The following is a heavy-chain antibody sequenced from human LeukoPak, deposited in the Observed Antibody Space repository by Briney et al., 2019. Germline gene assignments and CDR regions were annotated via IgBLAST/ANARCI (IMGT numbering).Heavy chain of an antibody. CDR1: GFIFSSYA. CDR3: AKGRGYSGYDSAPFDY. CDR2: ISGSGGST. V-gene: IGHV3-23*01. D-gene: IGHD5-12*01. J-gene: IGHJ4*02. Sequence: GGSLRLSCAASGFIFSSYAMSWVRQAPGKGLEWVSAISGSGGSTYYADSVKGRFTISRDNSKNTLYLQMNSLRAEDTAVYYCAKGRGYSGYDSAPFDYWGQGTLVTVSS.